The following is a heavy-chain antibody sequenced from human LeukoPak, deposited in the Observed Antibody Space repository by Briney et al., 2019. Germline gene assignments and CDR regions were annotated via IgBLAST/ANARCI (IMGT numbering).Heavy chain of an antibody. D-gene: IGHD5-18*01. Sequence: GRSLRLACAASGFTFSSYAMFWVRQAPGRGLEWVTIISKDGSDTFYADSVKGRFTISRDNAKNSLYLQMNSLRAEDTAVYYCARGVRDTAMVASEYYFDYWGQGTLVTVSS. J-gene: IGHJ4*02. CDR1: GFTFSSYA. CDR3: ARGVRDTAMVASEYYFDY. CDR2: ISKDGSDT. V-gene: IGHV3-30-3*01.